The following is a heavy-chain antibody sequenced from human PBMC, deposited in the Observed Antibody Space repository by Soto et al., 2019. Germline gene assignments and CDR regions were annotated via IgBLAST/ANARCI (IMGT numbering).Heavy chain of an antibody. CDR1: GFTFSSYG. Sequence: PGWSLILSCASSGFTFSSYGMHWVRQAPGKGLEWVSAISGSGGSTYYADSVKGRFTISRDNSKNTLYLQMNSLRAEDTAVYYCAKSIPGKEFGYYDSSGYYYYFDECGQGNLVTVYS. V-gene: IGHV3-23*01. CDR3: AKSIPGKEFGYYDSSGYYYYFDE. J-gene: IGHJ4*02. CDR2: ISGSGGST. D-gene: IGHD3-22*01.